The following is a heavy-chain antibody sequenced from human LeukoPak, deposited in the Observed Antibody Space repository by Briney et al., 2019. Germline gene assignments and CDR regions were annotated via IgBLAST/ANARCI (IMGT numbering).Heavy chain of an antibody. J-gene: IGHJ2*01. CDR2: LYSGGTT. D-gene: IGHD4-17*01. CDR3: ARFTTVTTSWYFDL. V-gene: IGHV3-53*01. CDR1: GFTVSSNY. Sequence: GGSLRLSCAASGFTVSSNYMSWVRQAPGKGLEWVSLLYSGGTTYYADSVKGRFTIYRDNSKNTLYLQMNSLRAEDTAVYYCARFTTVTTSWYFDLWGRGTLVTVSS.